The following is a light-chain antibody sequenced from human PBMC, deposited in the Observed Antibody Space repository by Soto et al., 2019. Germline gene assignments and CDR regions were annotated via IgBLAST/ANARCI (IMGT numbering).Light chain of an antibody. CDR3: QQSYSTPPYT. CDR1: QSISSY. J-gene: IGKJ2*01. Sequence: DIQMTQSPSSLSASVGDIVTITCRARQSISSYLNWYQQKPGKAPKLLIYAASSLQSGVPSRFSGSGSGTDFTLTISSLQPEDFATYYCQQSYSTPPYTFGQGNQLEIK. CDR2: AAS. V-gene: IGKV1-39*01.